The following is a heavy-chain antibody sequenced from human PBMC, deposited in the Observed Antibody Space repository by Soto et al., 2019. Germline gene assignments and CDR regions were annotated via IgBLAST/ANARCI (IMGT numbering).Heavy chain of an antibody. CDR1: GFSLSTSGVG. D-gene: IGHD6-19*01. V-gene: IGHV2-5*02. Sequence: QITLKESGHTLGKPTQTLTLTCTFSGFSLSTSGVGVGWIRQPPGKALEWLALIYWDDDKRYSPSLKSRLTMPKDTSKNQVLLTMANMDHVDTATYYCANIPTAVAVWDWFDPWGQGTLVTGS. J-gene: IGHJ5*02. CDR2: IYWDDDK. CDR3: ANIPTAVAVWDWFDP.